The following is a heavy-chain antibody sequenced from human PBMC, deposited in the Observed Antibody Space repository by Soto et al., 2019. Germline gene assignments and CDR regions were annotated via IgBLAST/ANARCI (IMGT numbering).Heavy chain of an antibody. D-gene: IGHD3-3*01. CDR3: ARGSAYYDFWSSYLPHYYFDY. V-gene: IGHV3-30-3*01. J-gene: IGHJ4*02. CDR1: GFTFSGYA. Sequence: QVQLVESGGGVVQPGRSLRLSCAASGFTFSGYAMHWVRQAPGKGLEWVAVISYDGSNEYYADSVKGRFTISRDNSKNTLYLPMNSLRAEDTAVYYCARGSAYYDFWSSYLPHYYFDYWGQGTLVTVSS. CDR2: ISYDGSNE.